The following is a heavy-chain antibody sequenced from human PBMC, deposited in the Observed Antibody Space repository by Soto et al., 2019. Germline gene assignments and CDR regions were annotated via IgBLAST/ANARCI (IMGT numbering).Heavy chain of an antibody. V-gene: IGHV4-39*01. D-gene: IGHD6-13*01. CDR3: ARGSTGYSSSWYRY. Sequence: PSETLSLTCTVSGGSISSSSYYWGWIRQPPGKGLEWIGSIYYSGYTYYNPSLKSRVTISVETSKNQFSLKLSSVTAADTAVYYRARGSTGYSSSWYRYWGQGTLVTVSS. J-gene: IGHJ4*02. CDR2: IYYSGYT. CDR1: GGSISSSSYY.